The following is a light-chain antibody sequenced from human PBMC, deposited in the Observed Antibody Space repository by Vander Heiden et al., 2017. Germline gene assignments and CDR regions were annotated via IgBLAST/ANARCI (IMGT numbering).Light chain of an antibody. CDR3: QAWNTKTGI. CDR2: QDT. J-gene: IGLJ2*01. V-gene: IGLV3-1*01. Sequence: SFELAQPPSVSVSPGQTASITCPGYEMGDKYACWYQQKPGQSPVLVIYQDTKRPSGTPGRISAPNSGNTATLTLRGTGVMDGAISSCQAWNTKTGIFGGGTKLSVL. CDR1: EMGDKY.